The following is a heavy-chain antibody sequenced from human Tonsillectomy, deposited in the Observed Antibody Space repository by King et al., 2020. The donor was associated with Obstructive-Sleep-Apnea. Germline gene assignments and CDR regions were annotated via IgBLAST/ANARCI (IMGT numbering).Heavy chain of an antibody. J-gene: IGHJ4*02. CDR2: IFYSGST. Sequence: QVQLQESGPGLVKPSQTLSLTCTVSGDSVSSGDYYWSWIRQHPGKGLEWIGHIFYSGSTYYNPSLKSRLTISVDTSKNQFSLKLSSVTAADTAVYYCARLAAWPKDYYLDYWGQGTLVIVSS. CDR1: GDSVSSGDYY. CDR3: ARLAAWPKDYYLDY. D-gene: IGHD2-15*01. V-gene: IGHV4-31*03.